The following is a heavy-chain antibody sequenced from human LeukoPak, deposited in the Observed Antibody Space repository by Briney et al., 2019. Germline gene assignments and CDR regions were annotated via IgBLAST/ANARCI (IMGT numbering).Heavy chain of an antibody. CDR1: GGSFSDYY. J-gene: IGHJ4*02. V-gene: IGHV4-34*01. CDR2: INHSGST. CDR3: AREASKGVAAYFDY. Sequence: PSETLSLTCAVYGGSFSDYYWSWIRQPPGKGLEWIGEINHSGSTNYNPSLTSRVTISVDTSKNQFSLKLSSVTAADTAVYYCAREASKGVAAYFDYWGQGTLVTVSS. D-gene: IGHD6-19*01.